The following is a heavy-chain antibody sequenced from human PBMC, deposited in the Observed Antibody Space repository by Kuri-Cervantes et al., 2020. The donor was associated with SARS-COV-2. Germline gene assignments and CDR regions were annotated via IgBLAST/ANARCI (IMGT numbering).Heavy chain of an antibody. CDR2: ISAYNGNT. Sequence: ASVKVSCKASGYIFTSYGISWVRQAPGQGLEWMGWISAYNGNTNYAQKLQGRVTMTTDTSTSTAYMELRSLRSDDTAVYYCARDPGYSSSWTLDYWGQGTLVTVSS. J-gene: IGHJ4*02. CDR3: ARDPGYSSSWTLDY. CDR1: GYIFTSYG. D-gene: IGHD6-13*01. V-gene: IGHV1-18*04.